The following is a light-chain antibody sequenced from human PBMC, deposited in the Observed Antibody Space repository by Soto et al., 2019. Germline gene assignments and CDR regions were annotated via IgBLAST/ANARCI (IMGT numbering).Light chain of an antibody. CDR1: QSVNSN. Sequence: EIVMTQSPATLSVSPGERATLSCRASQSVNSNLAWYQQKPGQAPRLLIAGASTRATGIPARFSGSGSETEFTLTISSLQSEDFGVYYCQQYNNWWTFGKGTKVEMK. J-gene: IGKJ1*01. CDR2: GAS. V-gene: IGKV3-15*01. CDR3: QQYNNWWT.